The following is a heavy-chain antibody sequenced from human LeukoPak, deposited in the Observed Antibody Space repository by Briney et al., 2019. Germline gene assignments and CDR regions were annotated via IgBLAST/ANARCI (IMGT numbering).Heavy chain of an antibody. Sequence: SETLSLTCTVSGYSISSGYYWGWVRQPPGKALEWIGNIFYSGSTYYSPSLKSRVTISLDTSRNQFSLKLNSVTAADTAVYYCAKSNGYGLIDIWGQGTMVTVSS. J-gene: IGHJ3*02. D-gene: IGHD3-22*01. CDR2: IFYSGST. CDR3: AKSNGYGLIDI. CDR1: GYSISSGYY. V-gene: IGHV4-38-2*02.